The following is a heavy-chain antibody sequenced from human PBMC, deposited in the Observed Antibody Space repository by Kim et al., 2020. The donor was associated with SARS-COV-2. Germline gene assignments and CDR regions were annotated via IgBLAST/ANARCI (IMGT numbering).Heavy chain of an antibody. CDR1: GGSISSYY. CDR3: ARLPLTYGDPPFDY. V-gene: IGHV4-59*01. Sequence: SETLSLTCTVSGGSISSYYWSWIRQPPGKGLEWIGYIYYSGSTNYNPSLKSRVTISVDTSKNQFSLKLSSVTAADTAVYYCARLPLTYGDPPFDYWGQGTLVTVSS. CDR2: IYYSGST. D-gene: IGHD4-17*01. J-gene: IGHJ4*02.